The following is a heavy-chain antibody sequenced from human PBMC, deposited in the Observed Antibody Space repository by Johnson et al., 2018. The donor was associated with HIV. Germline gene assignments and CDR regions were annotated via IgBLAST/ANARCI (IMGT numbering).Heavy chain of an antibody. V-gene: IGHV3-23*04. J-gene: IGHJ3*02. CDR3: ARARRYCDWLCAFDI. CDR1: GFTFSTYA. D-gene: IGHD3-9*01. Sequence: VQLVESGGGLIQPGGSLRLSCAASGFTFSTYAMSWVRQAPGKGLEWVSAISCSGGSTYYADSVKGRFTISRDNSKNTLYLQMNSLRAEDTAVYYWARARRYCDWLCAFDIWGQGTMVTVSS. CDR2: ISCSGGST.